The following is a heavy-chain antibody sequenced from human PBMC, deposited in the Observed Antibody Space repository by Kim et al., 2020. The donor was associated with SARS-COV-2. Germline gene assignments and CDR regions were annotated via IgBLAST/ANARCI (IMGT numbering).Heavy chain of an antibody. Sequence: GYADYVKGRFTIATDNAKHFLYLQLGSLRPDDTALYYCAKEGDYDGAFDYWGQGTLGTVSS. CDR3: AKEGDYDGAFDY. J-gene: IGHJ4*02. D-gene: IGHD4-17*01. V-gene: IGHV3-9*01.